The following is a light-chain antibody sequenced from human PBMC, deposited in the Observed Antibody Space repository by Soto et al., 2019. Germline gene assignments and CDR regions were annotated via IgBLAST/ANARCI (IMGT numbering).Light chain of an antibody. J-gene: IGKJ1*01. CDR2: AAS. V-gene: IGKV1-12*01. Sequence: DIQMTQSPSSVSASVGDRVTITCRASQGIGTWLAWYQQKPGTAPKLLIYAASTLQIGAPSRFSGSGSGTDFSITISGLQPEDFASNYCQQAKSFLPTFGQGTKVEI. CDR1: QGIGTW. CDR3: QQAKSFLPT.